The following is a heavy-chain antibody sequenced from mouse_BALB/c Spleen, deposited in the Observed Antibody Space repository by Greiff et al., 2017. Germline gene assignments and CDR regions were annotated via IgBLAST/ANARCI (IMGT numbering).Heavy chain of an antibody. V-gene: IGHV14-3*02. CDR2: IDPANGNT. Sequence: EVKLQESGAELVKPGASVKLSCTASGFNIKDTYMHWVKQRPEQGLEWIGRIDPANGNTKYDPKFQGKATITADTSSNTAYLQLSSLTSEDTAVYYCARHYYGSSYGAMDYWGQGTSVTVSS. J-gene: IGHJ4*01. D-gene: IGHD1-1*01. CDR3: ARHYYGSSYGAMDY. CDR1: GFNIKDTY.